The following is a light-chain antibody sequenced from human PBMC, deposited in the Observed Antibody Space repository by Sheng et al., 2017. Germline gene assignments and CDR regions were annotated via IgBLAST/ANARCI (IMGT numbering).Light chain of an antibody. Sequence: EIVLAQSPGTLSLSPGERATLSCGASQSVSRNYLAWFQQEPGLAPRLIIYDTTSRATGIPDRFSGSGSGTDFTLTISRLEPEDFAVYYCHQYGNSPWTFGQGTKLEIK. V-gene: IGKV3D-20*01. J-gene: IGKJ2*01. CDR2: DTT. CDR3: HQYGNSPWT. CDR1: QSVSRNY.